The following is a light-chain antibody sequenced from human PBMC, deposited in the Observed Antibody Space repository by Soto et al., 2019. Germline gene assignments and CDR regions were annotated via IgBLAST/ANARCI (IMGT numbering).Light chain of an antibody. CDR2: RDT. Sequence: QSVLTQPPSASETPGQRVTISCSGSRSNIGSNTVNWYQQLPGTAPKLLIYRDTQRPSGVPDRFSASRSGTSASLAISGLQSEDEANYYCAAWDDGLSGPLFGGGTKVTVL. V-gene: IGLV1-44*01. CDR3: AAWDDGLSGPL. J-gene: IGLJ2*01. CDR1: RSNIGSNT.